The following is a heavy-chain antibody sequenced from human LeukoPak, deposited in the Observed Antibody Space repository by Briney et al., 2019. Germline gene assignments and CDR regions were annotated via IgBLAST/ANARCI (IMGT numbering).Heavy chain of an antibody. CDR3: ARDISAGIYMYEY. Sequence: ASVKVSCKASGYIFTGHYMHWVRQAPGQGLEWMGWINPNSGGTKYAQKCQGRVNMIRDTSLSTTYMELRRLTSDDTAVYYCARDISAGIYMYEYWGQGSLVTVSS. CDR1: GYIFTGHY. J-gene: IGHJ4*02. CDR2: INPNSGGT. D-gene: IGHD2-15*01. V-gene: IGHV1-2*02.